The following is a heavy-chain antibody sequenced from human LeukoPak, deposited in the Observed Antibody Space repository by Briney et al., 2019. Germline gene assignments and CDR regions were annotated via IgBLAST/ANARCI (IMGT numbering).Heavy chain of an antibody. CDR1: GYTFTGYY. D-gene: IGHD5-18*01. Sequence: ASVKVSCEASGYTFTGYYMHWVRQAPGQGLEWMGRINPNSGGTNYAQKFQGRVTMTRDTSISTAYMELSRLRSDDTAVYYCARDKYSYGFYYYWGQGTLVTVSS. J-gene: IGHJ4*02. CDR2: INPNSGGT. CDR3: ARDKYSYGFYYY. V-gene: IGHV1-2*06.